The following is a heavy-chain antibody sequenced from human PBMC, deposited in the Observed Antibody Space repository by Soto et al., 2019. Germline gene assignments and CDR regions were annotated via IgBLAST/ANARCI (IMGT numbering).Heavy chain of an antibody. V-gene: IGHV3-73*02. CDR2: IRSKANNYAT. Sequence: EVQLVESGGGLVQPGGSLKLSCAASGFTFSGSAMHWVRQASGKGLEWVGRIRSKANNYATVYAASVKGRFTISRDNSKNTAHLQMTSLKTEDTAVYYGTRQALQYCGGDCYLLPYFDLWGRGTLVTVSS. D-gene: IGHD2-21*02. J-gene: IGHJ2*01. CDR3: TRQALQYCGGDCYLLPYFDL. CDR1: GFTFSGSA.